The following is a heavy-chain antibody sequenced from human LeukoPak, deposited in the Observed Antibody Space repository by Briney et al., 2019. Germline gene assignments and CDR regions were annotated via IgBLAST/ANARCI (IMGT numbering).Heavy chain of an antibody. CDR3: AKGPTYYFDSSALKYFDY. D-gene: IGHD3-22*01. CDR1: GFTFSSYA. Sequence: PGGSPRLSCAASGFTFSSYAMSLVRQAPGKGLEWVSAISGSGGSTYYADSVKGRFTISRDNSKNTMYLQMNSLRAEDTAVYYCAKGPTYYFDSSALKYFDYWGQGTLVTVSS. J-gene: IGHJ4*02. CDR2: ISGSGGST. V-gene: IGHV3-23*01.